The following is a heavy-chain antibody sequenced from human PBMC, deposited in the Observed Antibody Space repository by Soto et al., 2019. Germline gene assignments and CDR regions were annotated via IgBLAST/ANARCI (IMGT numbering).Heavy chain of an antibody. J-gene: IGHJ6*04. D-gene: IGHD2-21*01. CDR3: AREVMATNPHYYGMDG. CDR1: GGTFSSYA. V-gene: IGHV1-69*06. Sequence: QVQLVQSGAEVKKPGSSVKVSCKASGGTFSSYAISWVRQAPGQVLEWMGGLIPIFGTANYAQKFQGRVTITADKSTSTAYMEMSSLRSEDTSVYYCAREVMATNPHYYGMDGWGKGTTVTVS. CDR2: LIPIFGTA.